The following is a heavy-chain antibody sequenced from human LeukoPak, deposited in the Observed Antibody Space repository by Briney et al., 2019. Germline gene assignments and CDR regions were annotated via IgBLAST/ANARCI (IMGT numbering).Heavy chain of an antibody. D-gene: IGHD1-26*01. CDR2: ISYDGSNK. J-gene: IGHJ4*02. CDR1: GIIFSSYA. V-gene: IGHV3-30*04. Sequence: GGSLRLSCAVSGIIFSSYAMHWVRQAPGKGLEWVAVISYDGSNKYYADSVKGRFTISRDNSKNTLYLQMNSLRAEDTAVYYCARSPIVGATNYFDYWGQGTLVTVSS. CDR3: ARSPIVGATNYFDY.